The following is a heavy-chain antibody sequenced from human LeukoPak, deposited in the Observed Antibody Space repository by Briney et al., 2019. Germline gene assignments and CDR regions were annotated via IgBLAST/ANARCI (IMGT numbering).Heavy chain of an antibody. Sequence: PGGSLRLSCAASGFTFSSYSMNWVRQAPGKGLEWVSYISTYSSTIYYADSVKGRFTISRDNAKNSLYLQMNSLRAEDTAVYYCAREEDIVVVPAAKIGAFDIWGQGTMVTVSS. CDR1: GFTFSSYS. D-gene: IGHD2-2*01. V-gene: IGHV3-48*04. J-gene: IGHJ3*02. CDR2: ISTYSSTI. CDR3: AREEDIVVVPAAKIGAFDI.